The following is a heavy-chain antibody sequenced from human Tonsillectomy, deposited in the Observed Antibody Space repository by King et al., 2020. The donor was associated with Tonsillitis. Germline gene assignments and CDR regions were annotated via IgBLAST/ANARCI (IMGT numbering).Heavy chain of an antibody. D-gene: IGHD1-26*01. CDR2: INPNSGYT. CDR1: GYTFTGYY. J-gene: IGHJ3*02. CDR3: ARAGSGGYGNAFDI. V-gene: IGHV1-2*02. Sequence: QLVQSGAEMKKPGASVKVSCKASGYTFTGYYMHWVRQAPGQGLEWMGWINPNSGYTNYAQKFQGRVTMTRDTSISTAYMQVNSLISDDTAVYYCARAGSGGYGNAFDIWGQGTMVTVSS.